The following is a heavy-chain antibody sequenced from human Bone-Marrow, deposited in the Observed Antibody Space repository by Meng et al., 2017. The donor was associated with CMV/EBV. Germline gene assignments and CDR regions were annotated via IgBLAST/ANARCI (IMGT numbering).Heavy chain of an antibody. CDR2: ISYDGSNK. Sequence: GESLKISCAASGFTFSSYWMSWVRQAPGKGLEWVAVISYDGSNKYYADSVKGRFTISRDNSKNTLYLQMNSLRAEDTAVYYCARRGGFGVVIINYYYGMDVWGQGTTVTVSS. CDR1: GFTFSSYW. J-gene: IGHJ6*02. V-gene: IGHV3-30-3*01. D-gene: IGHD3-3*01. CDR3: ARRGGFGVVIINYYYGMDV.